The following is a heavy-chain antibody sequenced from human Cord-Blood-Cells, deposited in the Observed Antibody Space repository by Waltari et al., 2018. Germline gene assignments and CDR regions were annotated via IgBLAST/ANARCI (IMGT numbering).Heavy chain of an antibody. D-gene: IGHD3-10*01. CDR2: IYYRGST. CDR3: ARGRGGVRGVLPNHNWFDP. J-gene: IGHJ5*02. V-gene: IGHV4-61*01. CDR1: GGSVSSGSYY. Sequence: QVQLQESGPGLVKPSETLSLTCTVSGGSVSSGSYYWSWIRQPPGKGLEWIGYIYYRGSTNYNPSPKSRVTISVDTSKNQFSLKLSSVTAADTAVYYCARGRGGVRGVLPNHNWFDPWGQGTLVTVSS.